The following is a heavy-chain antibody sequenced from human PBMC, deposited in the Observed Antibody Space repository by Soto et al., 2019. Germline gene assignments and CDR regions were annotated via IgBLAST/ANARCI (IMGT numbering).Heavy chain of an antibody. CDR2: IYHSGST. V-gene: IGHV4-30-2*01. CDR3: ARDRGGGMDV. J-gene: IGHJ6*02. CDR1: GGSISSGGYP. Sequence: PSETLSLTCAVSGGSISSGGYPWSWIRQPPGKGLEWIGYIYHSGSTYYNPSLKSRVTISVDTSKNQFSLKLSSVTAADTAVYYCARDRGGGMDVWGQGTTVTVSS. D-gene: IGHD3-10*01.